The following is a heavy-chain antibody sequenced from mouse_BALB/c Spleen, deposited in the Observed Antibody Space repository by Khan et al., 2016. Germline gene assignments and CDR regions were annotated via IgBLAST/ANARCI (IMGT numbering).Heavy chain of an antibody. J-gene: IGHJ4*01. CDR2: IRNKANGYTT. D-gene: IGHD3-1*01. CDR3: ARGGGPSGYAMDY. CDR1: GFTFTDYY. Sequence: DVELVESGGGLVQPGGSLRLSCATSGFTFTDYYMSWVRQPPGKALEWLGFIRNKANGYTTEYSASVKGRFTISRDNSQSILYLQMNTLRAEDSATYYCARGGGPSGYAMDYWGQGTSVTVSS. V-gene: IGHV7-3*02.